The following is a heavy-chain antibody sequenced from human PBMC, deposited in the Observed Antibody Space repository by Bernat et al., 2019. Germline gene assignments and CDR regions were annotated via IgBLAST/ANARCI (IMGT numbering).Heavy chain of an antibody. J-gene: IGHJ4*02. D-gene: IGHD2-8*01. CDR1: VGTFSSYS. CDR3: ASCDDPDCTNGVCSDY. CDR2: IIPIFGTA. Sequence: QVQLVQSGAEVKKPGSSVKVSCKASVGTFSSYSISWVRQAPGLGLEWMGGIIPIFGTANYAQKFQGRDTITADESTSTAYMELCSMRSEDTAVYYCASCDDPDCTNGVCSDYWGQGTLVTVSS. V-gene: IGHV1-69*01.